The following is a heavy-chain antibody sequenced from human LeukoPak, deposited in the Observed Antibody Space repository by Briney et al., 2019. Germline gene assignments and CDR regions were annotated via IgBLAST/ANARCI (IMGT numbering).Heavy chain of an antibody. V-gene: IGHV4-4*02. D-gene: IGHD3-10*01. CDR2: IHHSGTT. J-gene: IGHJ3*02. Sequence: SETLSLTCAVSSGSISSSNWWSWVRQPPGKGLEWIGEIHHSGTTNHNPSLKSRVTISMDKSENQLSLKLTSVTAADTAVYYCARTTYYYASGSYSGGFDIWGHGTMVTVSS. CDR3: ARTTYYYASGSYSGGFDI. CDR1: SGSISSSNW.